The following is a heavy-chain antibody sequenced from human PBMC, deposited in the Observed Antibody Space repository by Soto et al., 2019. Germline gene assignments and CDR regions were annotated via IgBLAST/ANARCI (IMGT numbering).Heavy chain of an antibody. CDR3: ARVLGEDYGDYEILLYYYGMAV. J-gene: IGHJ6*02. D-gene: IGHD4-17*01. CDR2: ISSSSSTI. V-gene: IGHV3-48*02. Sequence: PGGSLRLSCRTSGLTFRTYLMSWVRQAPGKGLEWVSYISSSSSTIYYADSVKGRFTISRDNAKNSLYLQMNSLRDEDTAVYYCARVLGEDYGDYEILLYYYGMAVWGQGTTVTVSS. CDR1: GLTFRTYL.